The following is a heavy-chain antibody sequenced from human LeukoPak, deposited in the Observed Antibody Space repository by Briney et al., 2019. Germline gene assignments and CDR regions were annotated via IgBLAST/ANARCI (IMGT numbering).Heavy chain of an antibody. Sequence: PGGSLRLSCAASGFTFNSYGMHWVRQAPGKGLEWVAVISYDGSNKYYADSVKGRFTISRDNSKNTLYLQMNSLRAEDTAVYYCAKGVGGPTYYYDSSGYYYDYWGQGTLVTVSS. J-gene: IGHJ4*02. CDR2: ISYDGSNK. D-gene: IGHD3-22*01. CDR3: AKGVGGPTYYYDSSGYYYDY. V-gene: IGHV3-30*18. CDR1: GFTFNSYG.